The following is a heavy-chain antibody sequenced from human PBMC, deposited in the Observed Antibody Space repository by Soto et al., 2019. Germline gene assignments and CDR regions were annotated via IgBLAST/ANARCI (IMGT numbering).Heavy chain of an antibody. J-gene: IGHJ6*02. CDR2: ISAYNGNT. D-gene: IGHD3-22*01. CDR3: ARSTIVVVIPTLTTYSYYRMQA. CDR1: GYTCTSYA. Sequence: ASVKVSCKACGYTCTSYAISWVRRARGQGLEWMGWISAYNGNTNYAQKLKGRVTMTTDTSTSTAYMETRSLRPDETAVYYSARSTIVVVIPTLTTYSYYRMQAWRQATTDNVS. V-gene: IGHV1-18*04.